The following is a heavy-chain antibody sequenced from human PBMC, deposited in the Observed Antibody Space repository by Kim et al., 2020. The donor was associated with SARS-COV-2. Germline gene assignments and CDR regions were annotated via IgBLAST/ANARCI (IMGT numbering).Heavy chain of an antibody. D-gene: IGHD3-10*01. V-gene: IGHV3-53*01. J-gene: IGHJ4*02. Sequence: GKGRFTISRDQSNNTLYLQLDSLRAEDTAVYYCARAGKYGSGSYHPLLDYWGQGTLVTVSS. CDR3: ARAGKYGSGSYHPLLDY.